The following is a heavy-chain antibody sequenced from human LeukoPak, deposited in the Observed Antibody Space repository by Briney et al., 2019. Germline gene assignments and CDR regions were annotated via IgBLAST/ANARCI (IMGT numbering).Heavy chain of an antibody. CDR1: GFTFSSYG. V-gene: IGHV3-NL1*01. J-gene: IGHJ6*02. Sequence: GRSLRLSCAASGFTFSSYGMHWVRQAPGKGLEWVSVIYSGGSTYYADSVKGRFTISRDNSKNTLYLQMNSLRAEDTAVYYCARDSRNYGMDVWGQGTTVTVSS. CDR2: IYSGGST. CDR3: ARDSRNYGMDV.